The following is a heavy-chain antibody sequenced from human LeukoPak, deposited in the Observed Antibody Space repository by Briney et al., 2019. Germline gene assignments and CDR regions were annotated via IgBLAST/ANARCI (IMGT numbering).Heavy chain of an antibody. CDR2: IYYSGTT. CDR3: ARNLYQDGYYFDY. CDR1: GGSISSGSYY. V-gene: IGHV4-39*01. D-gene: IGHD3-10*01. Sequence: SETLSLTCTVSGGSISSGSYYWGWIRQTPEKGLEWIGSIYYSGTTSYNTSLKSRVTISIDTSKNQFSLKLSSVTAADTAVYYCARNLYQDGYYFDYWGQGTLVTVSS. J-gene: IGHJ4*02.